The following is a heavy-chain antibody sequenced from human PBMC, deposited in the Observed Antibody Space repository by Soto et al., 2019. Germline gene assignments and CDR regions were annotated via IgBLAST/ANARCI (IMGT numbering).Heavy chain of an antibody. D-gene: IGHD4-17*01. J-gene: IGHJ6*02. Sequence: GGSLRLSCAASGITFSTYAMSWVRRAPGKGLEWVSTIGSNGADKQYADFVKGRFTVSRDSSKSTLSLQMNSLRAEDTAVYYCAADYLRHNSLNGYYYSYGMDVWGQGTTVPVSS. CDR1: GITFSTYA. CDR2: IGSNGADK. CDR3: AADYLRHNSLNGYYYSYGMDV. V-gene: IGHV3-23*01.